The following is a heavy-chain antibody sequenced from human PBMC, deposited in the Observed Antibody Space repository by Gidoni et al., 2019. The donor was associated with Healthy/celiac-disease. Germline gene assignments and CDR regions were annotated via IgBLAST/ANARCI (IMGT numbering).Heavy chain of an antibody. CDR1: GGSFSGYY. CDR3: ARGPYDAFDI. J-gene: IGHJ3*02. Sequence: QVQLQQWGAGLLKPSETLSLTCAVYGGSFSGYYWSWIRHPPGKGLEWIREINHSGSTNYNPSLKSRVTISVDTSKNQFTLKLSSVTAADTAVYYCARGPYDAFDIWGQGTMVTVSS. CDR2: INHSGST. V-gene: IGHV4-34*01.